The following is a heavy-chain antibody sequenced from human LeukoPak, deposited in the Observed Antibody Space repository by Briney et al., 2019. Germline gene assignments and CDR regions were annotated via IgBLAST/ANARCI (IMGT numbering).Heavy chain of an antibody. CDR2: ISAYNGNT. J-gene: IGHJ4*02. D-gene: IGHD3-9*01. Sequence: GASVKVSCKASGYSFTSYGITWVRQDPGQGLEWMGGISAYNGNTNYAQKLQGRVTMTTDTSTSTAYMELRSLRSDDTAVYYCARDDILTGYYIYWGQGTLVTVSS. CDR3: ARDDILTGYYIY. V-gene: IGHV1-18*01. CDR1: GYSFTSYG.